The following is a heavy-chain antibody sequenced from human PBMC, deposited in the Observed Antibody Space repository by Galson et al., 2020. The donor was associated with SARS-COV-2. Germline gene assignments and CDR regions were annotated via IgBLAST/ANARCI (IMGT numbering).Heavy chain of an antibody. V-gene: IGHV3-30*03. J-gene: IGHJ6*02. CDR3: AGAQGTSYYYGMDV. CDR2: ISYDGSNK. CDR1: GFTFSSYG. Sequence: GESLKISCAASGFTFSSYGMHWVRQAPGKGLEWVAVISYDGSNKYYADSVKGRFTISRDNSKNTLYLQMNSLRAEDTAVYYCAGAQGTSYYYGMDVWGQGTTVTVSS.